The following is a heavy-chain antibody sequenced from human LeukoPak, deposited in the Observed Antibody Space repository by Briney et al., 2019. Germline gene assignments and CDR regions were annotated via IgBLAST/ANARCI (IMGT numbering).Heavy chain of an antibody. CDR3: ARDGTAAGLYFDL. CDR1: GFTFRNYW. Sequence: GGSLRLSCAASGFTFRNYWMTWVRQAPGKGLEWVANIRGDGSRNYYLDSVEGRFTISRDNAKNSLHLQMSSLRAEDTAVYYCARDGTAAGLYFDLWGQGTLVTVSS. V-gene: IGHV3-7*01. CDR2: IRGDGSRN. J-gene: IGHJ4*01. D-gene: IGHD6-13*01.